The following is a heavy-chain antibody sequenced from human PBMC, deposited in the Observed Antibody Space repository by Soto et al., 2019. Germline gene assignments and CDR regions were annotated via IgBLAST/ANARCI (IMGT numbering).Heavy chain of an antibody. J-gene: IGHJ6*02. CDR1: GYTFTSYG. D-gene: IGHD2-2*01. V-gene: IGHV1-18*01. CDR2: ISAYNGNT. Sequence: ASVKVSFKASGYTFTSYGISWVRQAPGQGLEWMGWISAYNGNTNYAQKLQGRVTMTTDTSTSTAYMELRSLRSDDTAVYYCAREFPYCSSTSCYPPEFYYYYYGMDVWGQGTTVTVSS. CDR3: AREFPYCSSTSCYPPEFYYYYYGMDV.